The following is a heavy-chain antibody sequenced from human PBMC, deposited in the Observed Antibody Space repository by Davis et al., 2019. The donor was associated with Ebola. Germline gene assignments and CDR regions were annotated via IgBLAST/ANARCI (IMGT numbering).Heavy chain of an antibody. J-gene: IGHJ3*01. V-gene: IGHV3-21*04. Sequence: GESLKISCAASGFIFSTYSMNWVRQAPGKGLEWVSSISSRSYYIYYSDSLKGRFTISRDNAKNSLYLQMNSLRAEDTAIYYCAKDTSNIWFDVWGQGTMVTVSS. D-gene: IGHD1-26*01. CDR2: ISSRSYYI. CDR1: GFIFSTYS. CDR3: AKDTSNIWFDV.